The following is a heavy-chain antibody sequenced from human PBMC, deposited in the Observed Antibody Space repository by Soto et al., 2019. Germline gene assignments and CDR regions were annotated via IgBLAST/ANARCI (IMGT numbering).Heavy chain of an antibody. J-gene: IGHJ4*02. D-gene: IGHD4-17*01. CDR1: GFTFSSYS. CDR3: ARGEVTTGFIFDY. Sequence: GGSLRLSCAASGFTFSSYSMNWVRQAPGKGLEWVSYISSSSSTIYYADSVKGRFTISRDNAKNSLYLQMNSLRAEDTAVYYCARGEVTTGFIFDYWGQGTLVTVSS. V-gene: IGHV3-48*01. CDR2: ISSSSSTI.